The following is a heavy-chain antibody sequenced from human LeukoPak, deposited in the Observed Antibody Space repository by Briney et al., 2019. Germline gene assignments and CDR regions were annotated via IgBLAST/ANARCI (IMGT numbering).Heavy chain of an antibody. CDR2: ITNNGVYT. V-gene: IGHV3-21*01. CDR3: ARQPQVAHFDY. Sequence: GGSLRLSCAASGFTFTSYTMSWVRQAPGKGLEWVSSITNNGVYTYYTDSVKGRFTISRDNANNSLYLQMNSLSAEDTAIYYCARQPQVAHFDYWGQGTLASVSS. J-gene: IGHJ4*02. D-gene: IGHD2-15*01. CDR1: GFTFTSYT.